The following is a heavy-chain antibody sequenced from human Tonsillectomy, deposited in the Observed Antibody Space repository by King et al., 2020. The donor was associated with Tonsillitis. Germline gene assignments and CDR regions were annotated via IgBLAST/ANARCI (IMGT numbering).Heavy chain of an antibody. D-gene: IGHD2-21*02. CDR2: INHSGST. J-gene: IGHJ4*02. Sequence: VQLQQWGAGLLKTSETLSLTCAVYGGSFSGYYWNWIRQPPGKGLEWIGEINHSGSTNYNPSLKSRVTMSVDTSKKQFSLKLSSVSAADTAVYYCARGRGDNASWLNYLDYWGQGTLVTVSS. CDR1: GGSFSGYY. CDR3: ARGRGDNASWLNYLDY. V-gene: IGHV4-34*01.